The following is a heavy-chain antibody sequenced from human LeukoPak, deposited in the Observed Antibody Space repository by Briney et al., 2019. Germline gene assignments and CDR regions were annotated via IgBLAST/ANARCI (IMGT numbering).Heavy chain of an antibody. CDR2: ISSSRTTI. Sequence: GGSLRLSCEASGFTFSSYEMNWVRQAPGKGLEWVSYISSSRTTIYNADSVRGRFTISRDNAKNLLYLQMNDLRLEDTAVYYCARTARHLDYWGQGTLVTVSS. J-gene: IGHJ4*02. D-gene: IGHD5-18*01. CDR3: ARTARHLDY. V-gene: IGHV3-48*03. CDR1: GFTFSSYE.